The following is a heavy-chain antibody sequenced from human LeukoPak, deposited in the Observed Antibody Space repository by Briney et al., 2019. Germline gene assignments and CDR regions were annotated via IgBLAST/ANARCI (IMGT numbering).Heavy chain of an antibody. Sequence: GASVKVSCKASGYTFTSYYMHWVRQAPGQGLEWMGIINPSGGSTSYAQKFQGRVTMTRDTSTSTVYVELSSLRSEDTAVYYCAREAGCSGGSCYFDYWGQGTLVTVSS. CDR2: INPSGGST. CDR3: AREAGCSGGSCYFDY. J-gene: IGHJ4*02. CDR1: GYTFTSYY. V-gene: IGHV1-46*01. D-gene: IGHD2-15*01.